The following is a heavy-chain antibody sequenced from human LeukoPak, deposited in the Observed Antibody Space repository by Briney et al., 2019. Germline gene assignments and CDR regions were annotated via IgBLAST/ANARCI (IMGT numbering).Heavy chain of an antibody. D-gene: IGHD3-3*01. V-gene: IGHV3-23*01. CDR3: ARGYILEWLLYPRYFDY. CDR1: GFTFSTYA. J-gene: IGHJ4*02. CDR2: ISDNGGST. Sequence: GGSLRLSCAASGFTFSTYAMTWVRQAPGKGLEWVSAISDNGGSTYYADSVKGRFTIFRDNSKKTLYLQMNSLRAEDTAVYYCARGYILEWLLYPRYFDYWGQGTLVTVSS.